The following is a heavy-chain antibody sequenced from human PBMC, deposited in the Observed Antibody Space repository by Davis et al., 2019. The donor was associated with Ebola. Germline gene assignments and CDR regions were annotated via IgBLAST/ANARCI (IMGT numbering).Heavy chain of an antibody. Sequence: GGSLRLSCAASGFTFSSYAMHWVRQAPGKGLEWVSGISRSGGSTYYADSVKGRFTISRDNPKNTLYLQMNSLRAEDTAVYYCAKEDYSGSSGHSSLDYWGQGTLVTVSS. CDR3: AKEDYSGSSGHSSLDY. CDR1: GFTFSSYA. D-gene: IGHD3-22*01. CDR2: ISRSGGST. J-gene: IGHJ4*02. V-gene: IGHV3-23*01.